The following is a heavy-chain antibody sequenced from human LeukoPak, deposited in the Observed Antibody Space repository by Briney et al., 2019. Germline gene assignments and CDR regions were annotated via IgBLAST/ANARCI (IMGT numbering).Heavy chain of an antibody. D-gene: IGHD6-19*01. J-gene: IGHJ6*03. CDR1: GYSFTGYY. CDR2: INPNSGGT. V-gene: IGHV1-2*02. Sequence: ASVKVSCKASGYSFTGYYMHWVRQAPAHGLDWMVWINPNSGGTNYAQNFQGRVTMTRDTSISTAYMELSRLRSDDTAVYYCARDHGSGWYYYYYYMDVWGKGTTVTVSS. CDR3: ARDHGSGWYYYYYYMDV.